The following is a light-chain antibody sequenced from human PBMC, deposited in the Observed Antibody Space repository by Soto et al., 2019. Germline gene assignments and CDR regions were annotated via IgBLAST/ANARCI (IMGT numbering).Light chain of an antibody. CDR1: SSDVGGYNY. Sequence: QSALTQPRSVSGSPGQSVSISCTGTSSDVGGYNYVSWYQQHPGKAPKLMLHDVSKRPSGVPNRFSGSKSGNTASLTISGLQAEDEADYYCSSFTTSSTVLFGGGTKL. J-gene: IGLJ2*01. CDR3: SSFTTSSTVL. V-gene: IGLV2-11*01. CDR2: DVS.